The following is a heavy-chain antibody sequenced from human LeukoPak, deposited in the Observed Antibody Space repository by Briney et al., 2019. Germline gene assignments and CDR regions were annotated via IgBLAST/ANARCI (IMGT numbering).Heavy chain of an antibody. Sequence: GGSLRLSCAASGFIFSNYGMHWVRQAPGMGLEWVAFIRYDESNKFYADSVKGRFTISRDNSKNILFLQMNSLRAEDTAVYYCATMQWLEGVDWFDPWGQGTLVTVSS. CDR2: IRYDESNK. V-gene: IGHV3-30*02. CDR3: ATMQWLEGVDWFDP. D-gene: IGHD6-19*01. CDR1: GFIFSNYG. J-gene: IGHJ5*02.